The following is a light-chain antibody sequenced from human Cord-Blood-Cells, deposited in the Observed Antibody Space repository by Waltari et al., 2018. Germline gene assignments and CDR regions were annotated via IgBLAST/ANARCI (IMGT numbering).Light chain of an antibody. J-gene: IGLJ3*02. CDR3: CSYAGSYTWV. CDR1: SSDVGGYNY. V-gene: IGLV2-11*01. CDR2: DVS. Sequence: QSALTQPRSVSGSPGQSVTISCTGTSSDVGGYNYVSWYQQHPGKAPKLMIYDVSKRPSGVPAGFSGSKSGNTASLTISGLQAEDEADYYCCSYAGSYTWVFGGGTKLTVL.